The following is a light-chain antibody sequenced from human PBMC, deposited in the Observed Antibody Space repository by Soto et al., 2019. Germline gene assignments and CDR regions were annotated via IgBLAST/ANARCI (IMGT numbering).Light chain of an antibody. CDR3: QQSYTTPWT. V-gene: IGKV1-39*01. CDR1: QSISNY. Sequence: DIQMTQSPSSLSASVGDRVTITCRASQSISNYLNWYQQKPGKAPKLLIYAASSLHSRVPSRFSGSGSGTYFTLTISSLQPEDFATYHCQQSYTTPWTFGQGTKVEIK. CDR2: AAS. J-gene: IGKJ1*01.